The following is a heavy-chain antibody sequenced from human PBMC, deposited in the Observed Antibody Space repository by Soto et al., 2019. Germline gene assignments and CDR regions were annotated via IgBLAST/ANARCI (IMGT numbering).Heavy chain of an antibody. CDR3: ASHGYGSGWWKFDP. J-gene: IGHJ5*02. V-gene: IGHV3-23*01. CDR1: GFTFSSYA. Sequence: EVQLLESGGGLVQPGGSLRLSCAASGFTFSSYAMSWVRQAPGKGLEWVSAISGSGGSTYYADSVKGRFTISRDNSKNPLYLQMHSLRAEDTAVYYCASHGYGSGWWKFDPWGQGTLVTVSS. D-gene: IGHD6-19*01. CDR2: ISGSGGST.